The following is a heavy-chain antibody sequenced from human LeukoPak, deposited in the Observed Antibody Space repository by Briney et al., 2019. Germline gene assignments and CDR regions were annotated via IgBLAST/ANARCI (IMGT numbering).Heavy chain of an antibody. CDR1: GGSFSGYY. D-gene: IGHD4-17*01. V-gene: IGHV4-34*01. Sequence: SETLSLTCAVYGGSFSGYYWGWIRQPPGKGLEWIGEINHSGSTNYNPSLKSRVTILVDTSKNQFSLKLSSVTAADTAVYYCARGHSPVTTKVSYFQHWGQGTLVTVSS. CDR2: INHSGST. CDR3: ARGHSPVTTKVSYFQH. J-gene: IGHJ1*01.